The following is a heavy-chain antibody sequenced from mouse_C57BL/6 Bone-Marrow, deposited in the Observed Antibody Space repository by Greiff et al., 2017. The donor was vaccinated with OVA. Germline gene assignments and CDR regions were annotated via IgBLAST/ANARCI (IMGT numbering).Heavy chain of an antibody. V-gene: IGHV5-6*02. CDR2: ISSGGSYT. J-gene: IGHJ2*01. CDR1: GFPFSSYA. Sequence: VKLVESGGDLVKPGGSLKLSCAASGFPFSSYAMSWVRQTPDKRLEWVATISSGGSYTSYPDSVKGRFTISRDNAKNTMYLHRSRLKSDDTSMYYCARYYYVSSYFDVWGQGTTLTVSS. D-gene: IGHD1-1*01. CDR3: ARYYYVSSYFDV.